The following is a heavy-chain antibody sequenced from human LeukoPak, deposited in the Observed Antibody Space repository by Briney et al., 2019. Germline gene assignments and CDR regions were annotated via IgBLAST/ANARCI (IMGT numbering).Heavy chain of an antibody. J-gene: IGHJ4*02. D-gene: IGHD6-13*01. CDR1: GFTFSSYA. CDR2: ISYDGSNK. V-gene: IGHV3-30-3*01. Sequence: GGSLRLSCAASGFTFSSYAMHWVRQAPGKGLEWVAVISYDGSNKYYADSVKGRFTISRDNSKNTLYLQMNSLRAEDTAVYYCARDAFIAAAGRAGYWGQGTLATVSS. CDR3: ARDAFIAAAGRAGY.